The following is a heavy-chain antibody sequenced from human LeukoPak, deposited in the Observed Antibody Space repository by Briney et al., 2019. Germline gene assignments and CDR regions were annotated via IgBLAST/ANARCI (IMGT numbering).Heavy chain of an antibody. CDR2: ISSSSSYI. CDR3: ARDSAGIVGY. V-gene: IGHV3-21*01. J-gene: IGHJ4*02. CDR1: GFTFSSDS. D-gene: IGHD2-15*01. Sequence: GGSLRLSCAASGFTFSSDSMNWVRQAPGKGLEWVSSISSSSSYIYYADSVKGRFTISRDNAKNSLYLQMNSLRAEDTAVYYCARDSAGIVGYWGQGTLVTVSS.